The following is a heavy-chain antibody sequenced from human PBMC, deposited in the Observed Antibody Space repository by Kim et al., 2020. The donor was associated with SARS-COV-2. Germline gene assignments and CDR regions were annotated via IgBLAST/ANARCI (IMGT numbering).Heavy chain of an antibody. J-gene: IGHJ4*02. CDR3: ARDSSGFGIDY. D-gene: IGHD3-16*01. Sequence: KYYAASVKGRFTISRDNSKNTLYLQMNSLRAEDTAVYYGARDSSGFGIDYWGQGTLVTVSS. CDR2: K. V-gene: IGHV3-33*01.